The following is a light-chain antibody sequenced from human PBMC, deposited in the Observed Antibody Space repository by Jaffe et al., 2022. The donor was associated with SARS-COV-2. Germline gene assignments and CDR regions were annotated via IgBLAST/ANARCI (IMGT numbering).Light chain of an antibody. Sequence: QSALTQPASASGSPGQSITISCTGTSKDIGYYDYVSWYQQHPGKAPKLLIYAVSKRPSGVSSRFSASKSGNTASLTISGLQTDDEADYFCSSYTTSASLSFGSGTRVSVL. J-gene: IGLJ1*01. CDR1: SKDIGYYDY. V-gene: IGLV2-14*03. CDR2: AVS. CDR3: SSYTTSASLS.